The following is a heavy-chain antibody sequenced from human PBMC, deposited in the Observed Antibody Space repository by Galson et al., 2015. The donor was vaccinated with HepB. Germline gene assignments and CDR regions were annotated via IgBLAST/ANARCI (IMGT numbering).Heavy chain of an antibody. Sequence: SVKVSCKASGYTFTSYGVSWVRQAPGQGLEWMGWITTYNGDTKSAQKFQARLTMAANTSTDTAYMELRALTSDDTAVYFCARRWGSGGWFDSWGQGTLVAVSS. CDR2: ITTYNGDT. V-gene: IGHV1-18*01. D-gene: IGHD2-15*01. J-gene: IGHJ5*01. CDR1: GYTFTSYG. CDR3: ARRWGSGGWFDS.